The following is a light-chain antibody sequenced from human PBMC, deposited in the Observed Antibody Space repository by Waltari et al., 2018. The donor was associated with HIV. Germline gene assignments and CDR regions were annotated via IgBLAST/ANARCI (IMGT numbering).Light chain of an antibody. CDR1: QSVSSN. Sequence: EIVMTQSPATLSASPGERATLPCRARQSVSSNLAWYQQKPGQAPRLLIYGASTRATGIPARFSGSGSGTEFTLTISSLQSEDFAVYYCQQYNNWPPLTFGGGTKVEIK. J-gene: IGKJ4*01. CDR3: QQYNNWPPLT. CDR2: GAS. V-gene: IGKV3-15*01.